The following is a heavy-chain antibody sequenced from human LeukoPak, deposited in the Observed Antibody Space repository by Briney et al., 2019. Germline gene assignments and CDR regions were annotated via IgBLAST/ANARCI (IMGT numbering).Heavy chain of an antibody. D-gene: IGHD2-2*01. Sequence: SETLSLTCAVSVGSFSGYYWSWIRQPPRKGREWSGEIKHSGSTNYNPSSSSRVNISVDTFKNQFSLKLSSVTAADTAVYYCARSGTLYCSSTSCYLRIWGFDWFDPWGQGTLVTVSS. J-gene: IGHJ5*02. CDR2: IKHSGST. CDR3: ARSGTLYCSSTSCYLRIWGFDWFDP. V-gene: IGHV4-34*01. CDR1: VGSFSGYY.